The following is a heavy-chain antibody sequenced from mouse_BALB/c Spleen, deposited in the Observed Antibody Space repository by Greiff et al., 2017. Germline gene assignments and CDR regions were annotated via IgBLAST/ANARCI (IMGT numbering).Heavy chain of an antibody. Sequence: QVYVKHSGPELVRAGGSVKIFCTGSRDTFSVYAMRWGKQSHAKSLEWIGVISTYYGNTNYNQKFKGKATMTVDKSSSTAYMELARLTSEDSAVYYCARRGVRDAMDYWGQGTSVTVSS. D-gene: IGHD2-5*01. J-gene: IGHJ4*01. V-gene: IGHV1-67*01. CDR2: ISTYYGNT. CDR3: ARRGVRDAMDY. CDR1: RDTFSVYA.